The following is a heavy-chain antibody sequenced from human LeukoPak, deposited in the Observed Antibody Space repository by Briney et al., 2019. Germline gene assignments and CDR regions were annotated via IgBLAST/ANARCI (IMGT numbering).Heavy chain of an antibody. Sequence: PGGSLRLSCVASGFPFSSYWMTWVRQAPGKGLEWVANIKQHGSEKYYVDSVKGRFTISRDNAKNSLFLQMNSLRAEDTAVYYCATYGSSWNLDRWGQGTLVTVSS. CDR2: IKQHGSEK. V-gene: IGHV3-7*01. CDR3: ATYGSSWNLDR. J-gene: IGHJ5*02. D-gene: IGHD6-13*01. CDR1: GFPFSSYW.